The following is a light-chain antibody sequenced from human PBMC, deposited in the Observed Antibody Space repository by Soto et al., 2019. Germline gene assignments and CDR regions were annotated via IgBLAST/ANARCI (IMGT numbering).Light chain of an antibody. J-gene: IGKJ4*01. CDR2: DAS. CDR1: QSVSIY. Sequence: ELVLTQSPGTLSLSPGDRATLSCRASQSVSIYLAWYQQKPGQAPRLLIYDASNRVTGIPARFSGSGSGTDFTLTISSVEPEDFAVYYCQQRVDWLTFGGGTKVDIK. V-gene: IGKV3-11*01. CDR3: QQRVDWLT.